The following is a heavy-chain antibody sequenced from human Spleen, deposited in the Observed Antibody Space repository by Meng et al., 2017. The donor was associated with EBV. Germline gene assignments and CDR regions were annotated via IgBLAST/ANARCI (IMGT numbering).Heavy chain of an antibody. Sequence: LGESGGGLVRPGVSLGLSCEGLGFSFSDYYISWIRQAPGKGLEWVSYISSSGYKKYYADSVKGRFTISRDNAKNTVYFQMNNLRAEDTAVYYCAKDCFGDKDSWGQGTLVTVSS. CDR3: AKDCFGDKDS. CDR1: GFSFSDYY. V-gene: IGHV3-11*04. D-gene: IGHD2-21*01. CDR2: ISSSGYKK. J-gene: IGHJ4*02.